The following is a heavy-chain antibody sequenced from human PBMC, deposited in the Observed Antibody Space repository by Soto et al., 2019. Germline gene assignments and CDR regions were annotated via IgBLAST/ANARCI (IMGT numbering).Heavy chain of an antibody. CDR2: ISGSGGST. V-gene: IGHV3-23*01. D-gene: IGHD2-2*01. CDR1: GFTFSSYA. CDR3: EKVLLGSCSSTSCSPFDY. Sequence: GSLRLSCAASGFTFSSYAMSWVRQAPGKGLEWVSAISGSGGSTYYADSVKGRFTISRDNSKNTLYLQMNSLRAEDTAVYYCEKVLLGSCSSTSCSPFDYGGKGTLVTVS. J-gene: IGHJ4*02.